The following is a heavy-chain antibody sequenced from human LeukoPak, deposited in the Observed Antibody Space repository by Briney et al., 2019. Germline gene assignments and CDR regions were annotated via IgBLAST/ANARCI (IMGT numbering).Heavy chain of an antibody. J-gene: IGHJ6*03. D-gene: IGHD2-2*01. Sequence: SETLSLTCTVSGGSISSHYWSWLRQPPGKGLEWIGYIYYSGSTNYNPSLKSRVTISVDTSKNQFSLKLSSVTAADTAVYYCARRLTLGYCSSTSCKEKNYYYYMDVWGKGTTVTVSS. CDR1: GGSISSHY. CDR2: IYYSGST. V-gene: IGHV4-59*11. CDR3: ARRLTLGYCSSTSCKEKNYYYYMDV.